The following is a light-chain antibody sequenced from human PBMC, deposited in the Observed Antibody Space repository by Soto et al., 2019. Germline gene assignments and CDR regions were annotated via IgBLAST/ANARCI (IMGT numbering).Light chain of an antibody. Sequence: EIVLTQSPGTLSLSPGERATLSCRASQSVSNNYLAWYQQKPGQAPRLLIYAASTRAVSIPDRFSGSGSGTEFTLTISSLQSEDFAVYYCQQYGSSGTFGQGTKVDIK. CDR1: QSVSNNY. J-gene: IGKJ1*01. V-gene: IGKV3-20*01. CDR2: AAS. CDR3: QQYGSSGT.